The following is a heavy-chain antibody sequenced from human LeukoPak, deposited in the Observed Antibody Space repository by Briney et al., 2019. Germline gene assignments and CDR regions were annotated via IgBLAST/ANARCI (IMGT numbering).Heavy chain of an antibody. CDR1: GFTFSTYE. D-gene: IGHD3-22*01. CDR3: ARDLMIVMVEEEGSADY. V-gene: IGHV3-48*03. CDR2: ISSSGSNR. J-gene: IGHJ4*02. Sequence: GGSLRLSCAASGFTFSTYEMNWVRQAPGKGLEWVSYISSSGSNRYYADSVKGRFTISRDSAKNSVYLQMNSLRAEDTAVYYCARDLMIVMVEEEGSADYWGQGTLVTVSS.